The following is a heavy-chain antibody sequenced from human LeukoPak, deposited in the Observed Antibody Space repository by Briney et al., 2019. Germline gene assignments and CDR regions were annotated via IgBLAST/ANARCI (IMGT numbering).Heavy chain of an antibody. V-gene: IGHV3-30-3*01. J-gene: IGHJ4*02. CDR1: GFTFSSYA. CDR2: ISYDGSNK. CDR3: TYGDY. Sequence: GRSLRLSCAASGFTFSSYAMHWVRQAPGKGLEWVAVISYDGSNKYYADSVKGRFTISRDNSKNTLYLQMNSLRAEDTAVYYCTYGDYWGQGTLVTVSS. D-gene: IGHD4-17*01.